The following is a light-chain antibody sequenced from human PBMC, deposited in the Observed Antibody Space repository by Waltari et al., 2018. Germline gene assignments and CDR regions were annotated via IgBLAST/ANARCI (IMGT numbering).Light chain of an antibody. CDR1: QSISRSR. Sequence: EVVLTQSPGTLSLSPGERATLSCRANQSISRSRLAWYQQKPGQAPRLLMYAASSRATGMPDRFSGSGTGTDFSLTVSRVEPEDSAVYYCQQYGSSVMYTFGQGTKLEIQ. CDR3: QQYGSSVMYT. CDR2: AAS. V-gene: IGKV3-20*01. J-gene: IGKJ2*01.